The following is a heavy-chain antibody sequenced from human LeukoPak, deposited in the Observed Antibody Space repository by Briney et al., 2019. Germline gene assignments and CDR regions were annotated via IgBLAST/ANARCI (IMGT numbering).Heavy chain of an antibody. D-gene: IGHD2-2*03. J-gene: IGHJ5*02. V-gene: IGHV1-8*01. CDR2: MNPNSGNT. CDR1: GYTFTSYD. Sequence: GASVKVSCKASGYTFTSYDINWVRQATGHGLEWMGWMNPNSGNTGYAQKFQGRVTMTRNTSISTAYMELSSLRSEDTAVYYCARVESGYCSSTSCYDWFDPWGQGTLVTVSS. CDR3: ARVESGYCSSTSCYDWFDP.